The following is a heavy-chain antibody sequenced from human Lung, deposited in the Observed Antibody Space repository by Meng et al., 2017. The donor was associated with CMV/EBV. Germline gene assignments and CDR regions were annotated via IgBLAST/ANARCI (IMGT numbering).Heavy chain of an antibody. CDR1: GGTFSTYV. Sequence: QVQWVEAGAMVRKPGSSVKVSCKASGGTFSTYVISWVRQAPGQGLEWVGGITPIFGSANYAEKFQGRVRITADKSTTTVYMELSSLRSDDTAVYYCASRSGSGSERYLIYYFDYWGQGTLVTVSS. J-gene: IGHJ4*02. CDR3: ASRSGSGSERYLIYYFDY. CDR2: ITPIFGSA. V-gene: IGHV1-69*14. D-gene: IGHD3-10*01.